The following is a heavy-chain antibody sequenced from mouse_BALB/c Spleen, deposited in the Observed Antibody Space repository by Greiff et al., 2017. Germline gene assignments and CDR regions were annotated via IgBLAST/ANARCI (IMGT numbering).Heavy chain of an antibody. CDR1: GYTFTSYW. Sequence: QVQLQQPGAELVKPGASVKMSCKASGYTFTSYWMHWVKQRPGQGLEWIGYINPSTGYTEYNQKFKDKATLTADKSSSTAYMQLSSLTSADSAVYYGARRYYGRDWYFDVWGAGTTVTVSS. V-gene: IGHV1S26*01. CDR2: INPSTGYT. CDR3: ARRYYGRDWYFDV. D-gene: IGHD1-1*01. J-gene: IGHJ1*01.